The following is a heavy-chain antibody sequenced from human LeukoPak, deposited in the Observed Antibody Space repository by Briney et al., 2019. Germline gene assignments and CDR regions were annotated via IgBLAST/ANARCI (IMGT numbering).Heavy chain of an antibody. CDR3: ARGSGKGGSGWYRLIFDY. CDR1: GGSISSYY. D-gene: IGHD6-19*01. CDR2: IYYSGST. V-gene: IGHV4-59*01. J-gene: IGHJ4*02. Sequence: PSETLSLTCTVSGGSISSYYWSWIRQPPGKGLEWIGYIYYSGSTNYNPSLKSRVTISVDTSKNQFSLKLSSVTAADTAAYYCARGSGKGGSGWYRLIFDYWGQGTLVTVSS.